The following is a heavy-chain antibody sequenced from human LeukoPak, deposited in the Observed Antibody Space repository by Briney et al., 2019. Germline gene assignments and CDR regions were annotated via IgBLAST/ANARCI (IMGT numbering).Heavy chain of an antibody. D-gene: IGHD3-22*01. V-gene: IGHV3-7*01. CDR2: IKEDGSEK. CDR1: GFTFSNYW. J-gene: IGHJ4*02. CDR3: ARGRKEKSDDNSGCRPGDY. Sequence: PGGSLRLSCAASGFTFSNYWMNWVRQAPGKGLEWVANIKEDGSEKYYIDSVKGRFTISRDNAKNSMSPQMNSLRVGDTAVYYCARGRKEKSDDNSGCRPGDYWGQGTLVTVPS.